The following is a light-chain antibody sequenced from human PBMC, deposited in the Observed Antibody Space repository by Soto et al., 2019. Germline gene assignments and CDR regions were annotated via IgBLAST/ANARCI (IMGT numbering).Light chain of an antibody. Sequence: GTLSLSPGERASLSCRAXQSVAANYLAWYQQKRGQAPRLLIYGASSRATGIPDRFSGSGSGTDFTLTISRLEPEDFSVYYCHQYGTAPLTFGPGTKVDIK. J-gene: IGKJ3*01. V-gene: IGKV3-20*01. CDR1: QSVAANY. CDR2: GAS. CDR3: HQYGTAPLT.